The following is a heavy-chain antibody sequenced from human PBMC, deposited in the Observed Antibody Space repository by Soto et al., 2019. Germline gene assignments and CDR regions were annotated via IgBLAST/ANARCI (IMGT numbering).Heavy chain of an antibody. CDR2: ISYDGSNK. J-gene: IGHJ4*02. CDR3: ATEKSIAARPFDY. D-gene: IGHD6-6*01. CDR1: GFTFSSYG. V-gene: IGHV3-30*03. Sequence: LRLSCAASGFTFSSYGMHWVRQAPGKGLEWVAVISYDGSNKYYADSVKGRFTISRDNSKNTLYLQMNSLRAEDTAVYYCATEKSIAARPFDYWGQGTLVTVSS.